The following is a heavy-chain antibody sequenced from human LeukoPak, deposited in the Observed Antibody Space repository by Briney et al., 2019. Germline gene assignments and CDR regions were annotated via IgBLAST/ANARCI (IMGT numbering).Heavy chain of an antibody. CDR2: INSDGSST. V-gene: IGHV3-74*01. CDR3: AKDGYDFWSGLPPGAFDI. CDR1: GFTFSSYW. D-gene: IGHD3-3*01. Sequence: GGSLRLSCAASGFTFSSYWMHWVRRAPGKGLVWVSRINSDGSSTRYADCVRGRFTISRDNAKNALYLKMNSLRGEETAVYYCAKDGYDFWSGLPPGAFDIWGQGTMVTVSS. J-gene: IGHJ3*02.